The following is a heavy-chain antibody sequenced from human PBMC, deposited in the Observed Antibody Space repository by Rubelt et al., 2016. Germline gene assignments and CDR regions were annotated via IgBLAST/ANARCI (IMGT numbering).Heavy chain of an antibody. CDR1: GFTVNTAY. CDR3: ARGRSKFDY. J-gene: IGHJ4*02. V-gene: IGHV3-66*01. D-gene: IGHD1-26*01. Sequence: EVQLVESGGGLVQPGGSLRLSCAASGFTVNTAYMSWVRQAPGKGLEWVSVIYKGGDKYYYADSVRGRFTISRDNSKNTLYLQMNGRRREDTAVYYCARGRSKFDYWGQGALVTVSS. CDR2: IYKGGDK.